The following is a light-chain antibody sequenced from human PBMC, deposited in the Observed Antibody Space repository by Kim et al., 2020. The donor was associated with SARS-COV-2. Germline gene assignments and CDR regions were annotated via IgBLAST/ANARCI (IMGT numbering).Light chain of an antibody. J-gene: IGKJ2*01. CDR3: QQFNSYSVT. CDR1: QSISNW. V-gene: IGKV1-5*03. CDR2: KAS. Sequence: SASVGDRVTITCRASQSISNWLAWYQQKPGKAPKLLIYKASSLESGVPSRFSASGSGTEFTLTISSLQPDDLATYYCQQFNSYSVTFGQGTKLEI.